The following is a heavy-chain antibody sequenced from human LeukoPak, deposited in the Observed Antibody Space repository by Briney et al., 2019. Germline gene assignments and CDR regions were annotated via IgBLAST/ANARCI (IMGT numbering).Heavy chain of an antibody. CDR2: IYHSGST. CDR3: ARADYSSTWSHDYYYMDV. V-gene: IGHV4-38-2*02. Sequence: PSETLSLTCTVSGYSISSGYYWGWIRQPPGKGLEWIGSIYHSGSTYYNPSLKSRVTISVDTSKNQFSLKLSSVTAADTAVYYCARADYSSTWSHDYYYMDVWGKGTTVTISS. J-gene: IGHJ6*03. D-gene: IGHD6-13*01. CDR1: GYSISSGYY.